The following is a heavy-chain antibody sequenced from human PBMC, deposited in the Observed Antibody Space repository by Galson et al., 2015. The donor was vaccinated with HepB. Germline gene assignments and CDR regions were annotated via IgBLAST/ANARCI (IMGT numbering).Heavy chain of an antibody. D-gene: IGHD6-13*01. CDR3: ASGSSTNYYYYYGMDV. V-gene: IGHV1-3*01. CDR1: GYTFTSYA. CDR2: INAGNGNT. Sequence: SVKVSCKASGYTFTSYAMHWVRQAPGQRLEWMGWINAGNGNTKYSQKFRGRVTITRDTSASTAYMELSSLRSEDTAVYYCASGSSTNYYYYYGMDVWGQGTTVTVSS. J-gene: IGHJ6*02.